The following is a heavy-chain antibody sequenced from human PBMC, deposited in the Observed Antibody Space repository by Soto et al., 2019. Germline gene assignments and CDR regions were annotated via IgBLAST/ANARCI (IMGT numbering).Heavy chain of an antibody. V-gene: IGHV1-8*01. D-gene: IGHD2-8*01. CDR1: GYTFNNND. Sequence: QVQLVQSGPEVKEPGASVKVSCKASGYTFNNNDIYWVRQATGQGLEWLGWMSPNSGNAVYAQKFQGKVTMTRDTSISTAYMELSSLSSEDTAVYYCARRGVPDYWGQGTLVTVSS. CDR3: ARRGVPDY. CDR2: MSPNSGNA. J-gene: IGHJ4*02.